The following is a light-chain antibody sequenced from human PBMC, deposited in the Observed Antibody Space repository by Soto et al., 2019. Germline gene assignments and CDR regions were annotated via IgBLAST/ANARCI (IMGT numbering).Light chain of an antibody. CDR1: QGLGRW. Sequence: DIQMTQSPSSVSASLGDRVTFTCRASQGLGRWLAWYQQKPRKAPKLLIYAASNLQSGEPSRFSGSGSGTELTLTIIRLQPEDFASYKSQPGNSFPFTFGQGTRLEI. J-gene: IGKJ5*01. V-gene: IGKV1-12*01. CDR3: QPGNSFPFT. CDR2: AAS.